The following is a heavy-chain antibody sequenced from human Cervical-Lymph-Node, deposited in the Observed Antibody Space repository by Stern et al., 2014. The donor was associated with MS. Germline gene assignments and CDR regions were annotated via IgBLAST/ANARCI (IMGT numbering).Heavy chain of an antibody. CDR2: INHSGST. V-gene: IGHV4-34*01. Sequence: QVQLQQWGAGLLKPSETLSLTCAVYGGSFSGYYWSWIRQPPGKGLEWIGEINHSGSTNYNPSLKSRVTISVDTSKNHFSLKLSSVTAADTAVYYCARMQLWSFDYWGQGTLVTVSS. J-gene: IGHJ4*02. D-gene: IGHD5-18*01. CDR3: ARMQLWSFDY. CDR1: GGSFSGYY.